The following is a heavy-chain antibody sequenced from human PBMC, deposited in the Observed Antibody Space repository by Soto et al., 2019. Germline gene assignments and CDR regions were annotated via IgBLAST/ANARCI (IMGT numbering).Heavy chain of an antibody. CDR2: IYYSGST. CDR1: GGSVSSGRYY. J-gene: IGHJ5*02. CDR3: ARRYCSGGSCYLGHWFDP. D-gene: IGHD2-15*01. V-gene: IGHV4-61*01. Sequence: SETLSLTCTVSGGSVSSGRYYWSWIRQPPGKGLEWIGYIYYSGSTNYNPSLKSRVTISVDTSKNQFSLKLSSVTAADTAVYYCARRYCSGGSCYLGHWFDPWGQGTLVTVSS.